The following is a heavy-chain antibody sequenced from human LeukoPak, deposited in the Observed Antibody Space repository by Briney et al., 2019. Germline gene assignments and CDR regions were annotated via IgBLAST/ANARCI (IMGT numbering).Heavy chain of an antibody. J-gene: IGHJ4*02. Sequence: GGSLRLSCAASGFTFSSYGMHWVRQAPGKGLEWVAAISYDGSNKCYADSVKGRFTISRDNSKNTLYLQMNSLRAEDTAVYYCAKVFYGGNSAGNDYWGQGTLVTVSS. D-gene: IGHD4-23*01. CDR3: AKVFYGGNSAGNDY. V-gene: IGHV3-30*18. CDR2: ISYDGSNK. CDR1: GFTFSSYG.